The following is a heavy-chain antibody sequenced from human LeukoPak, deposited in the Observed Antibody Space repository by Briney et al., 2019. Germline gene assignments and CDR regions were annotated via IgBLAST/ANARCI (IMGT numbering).Heavy chain of an antibody. CDR1: GFTFSSYW. V-gene: IGHV3-74*01. D-gene: IGHD6-13*01. J-gene: IGHJ5*02. CDR2: INSDGSST. CDR3: ARGRVAAAGTNWFDP. Sequence: GGSLRLSCAASGFTFSSYWMHWVRQAPGKGLVWVSRINSDGSSTSYADSVKGRFTISRVNAKNTLYLQMNSLRAEDTAVYYCARGRVAAAGTNWFDPWGQGTLVTVSS.